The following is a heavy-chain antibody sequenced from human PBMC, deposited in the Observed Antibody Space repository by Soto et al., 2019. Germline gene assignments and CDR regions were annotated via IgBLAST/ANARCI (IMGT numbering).Heavy chain of an antibody. CDR1: GFTFTSYW. V-gene: IGHV5-51*01. D-gene: IGHD2-2*01. CDR2: IYPGDSDT. CDR3: AKHEGYCSSTTCSNFDY. J-gene: IGHJ4*02. Sequence: GESLKISCKASGFTFTSYWIAWVRQMPGKGLEWMGIIYPGDSDTSYSPSFQGQVTISADKSINTAYLQWSSLKASDNAMYYCAKHEGYCSSTTCSNFDYWGQGTLVTVS.